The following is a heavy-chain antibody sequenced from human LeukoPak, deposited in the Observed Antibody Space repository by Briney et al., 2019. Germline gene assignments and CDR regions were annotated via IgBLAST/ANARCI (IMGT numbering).Heavy chain of an antibody. CDR2: ISVSGST. CDR3: ARHQRIYDQFDP. J-gene: IGHJ5*02. CDR1: GGSISSNK. D-gene: IGHD2/OR15-2a*01. V-gene: IGHV4-59*08. Sequence: PSETLSLTCTVSGGSISSNKWSWFRQPPGKELEWIGYISVSGSTNYNPSLNSRVTISADTSTNQLSLRLTSVTAADTAMYYCARHQRIYDQFDPWGQGTLVTVSS.